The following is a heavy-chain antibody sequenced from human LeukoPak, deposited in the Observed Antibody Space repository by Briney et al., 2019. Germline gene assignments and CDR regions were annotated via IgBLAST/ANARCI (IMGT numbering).Heavy chain of an antibody. D-gene: IGHD6-13*01. V-gene: IGHV3-21*01. CDR1: GFTFSSYS. CDR2: ISSSSSYI. J-gene: IGHJ4*02. Sequence: PGGSLRLSCAASGFTFSSYSMNWVRQAPGKGLEWVSSISSSSSYIYYADSVKGRFTISRDNAKNSLYLQMNSLRAEDTAVYYCARGAAAGISIDYWGQGTLVTASS. CDR3: ARGAAAGISIDY.